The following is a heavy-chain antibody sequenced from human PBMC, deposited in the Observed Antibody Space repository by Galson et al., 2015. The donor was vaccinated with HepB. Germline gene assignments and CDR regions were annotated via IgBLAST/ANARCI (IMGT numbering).Heavy chain of an antibody. V-gene: IGHV3-30-3*01. J-gene: IGHJ3*01. CDR3: AREYRSFDTFDL. D-gene: IGHD6-19*01. CDR1: KFTFSHYA. CDR2: ISNDGTNK. Sequence: SLRLSCAVSKFTFSHYAMHWVRQAPGKGLEWVSVISNDGTNKYYTDSVKGRFTISRDNSKNTLYLQMNSLRAEDSAVYYCAREYRSFDTFDLWGQGTTVTVSS.